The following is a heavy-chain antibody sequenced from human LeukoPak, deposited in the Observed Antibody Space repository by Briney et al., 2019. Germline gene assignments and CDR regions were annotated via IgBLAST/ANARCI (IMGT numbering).Heavy chain of an antibody. V-gene: IGHV3-33*06. J-gene: IGHJ4*02. CDR2: IWYDGSNK. Sequence: GRSLRLSCAASGFTFSSYGMHWVRQAPGKGLEWVAVIWYDGSNKYYADSVKGRFTISRDNSRNTLYLQMNSLRAEDTAVYYCAKGGITGTTEAAFDYWGQGTLVTVSS. CDR3: AKGGITGTTEAAFDY. CDR1: GFTFSSYG. D-gene: IGHD1-7*01.